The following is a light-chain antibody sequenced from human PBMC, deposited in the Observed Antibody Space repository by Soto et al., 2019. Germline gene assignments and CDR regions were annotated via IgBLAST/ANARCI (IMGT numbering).Light chain of an antibody. J-gene: IGKJ1*01. CDR1: QSVSNY. CDR3: QQRSNWPPTWT. V-gene: IGKV3-11*01. Sequence: EIVLTQSPATLSLSPGERATLSCRASQSVSNYLAWYQQKPGQAPRLLIYDASNRATGIPARFSGSGSGTDFPLTISSLEPEDFAVHYCQQRSNWPPTWTFGQGTKVEIK. CDR2: DAS.